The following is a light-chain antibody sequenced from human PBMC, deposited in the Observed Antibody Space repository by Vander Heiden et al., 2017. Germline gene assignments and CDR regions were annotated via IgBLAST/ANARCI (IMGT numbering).Light chain of an antibody. J-gene: IGKJ1*01. CDR2: AAA. V-gene: IGKV1-39*01. CDR1: QSISSY. CDR3: QQNDSNRTLT. Sequence: DIQMTQSPSSLSASVGVRVTVTRRASQSISSYLNREQLEPGKAPKLLIYAAASLQSGGPSRCIGSGEGTDFTLTISSRQPEDYAADYCQQNDSNRTLTFGQGTKVEIK.